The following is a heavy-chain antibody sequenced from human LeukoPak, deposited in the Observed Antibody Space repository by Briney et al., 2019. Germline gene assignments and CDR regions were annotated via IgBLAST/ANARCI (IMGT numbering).Heavy chain of an antibody. D-gene: IGHD3-22*01. CDR2: VSAHNANT. J-gene: IGHJ4*02. Sequence: ASVKVSSKASAYTFTNYGITWVRQAPGQGLEWMGWVSAHNANTTYALKFQGRVTMTTDASTSTAYMELRSLRSDDTAVYFCARDYYDSSGRLDYWGQGTLVIVSS. CDR1: AYTFTNYG. CDR3: ARDYYDSSGRLDY. V-gene: IGHV1-18*01.